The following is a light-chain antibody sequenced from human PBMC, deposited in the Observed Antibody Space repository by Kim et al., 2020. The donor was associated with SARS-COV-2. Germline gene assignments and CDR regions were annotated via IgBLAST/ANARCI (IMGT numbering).Light chain of an antibody. V-gene: IGLV7-43*01. Sequence: QAVVTQEPSLTVSSGGTVTLTCASSTGAVTSGYYPQWFQQKPGQAPRALIYDTSNKYSWTPARFTGSLLGGKAALTLSGLQPEDEAEYYSLLLHAAAQKWVLGGGTQLTVL. CDR1: TGAVTSGYY. CDR3: LLLHAAAQKWV. J-gene: IGLJ3*02. CDR2: DTS.